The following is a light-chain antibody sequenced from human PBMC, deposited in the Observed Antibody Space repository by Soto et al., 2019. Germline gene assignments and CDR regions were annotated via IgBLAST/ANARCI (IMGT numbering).Light chain of an antibody. V-gene: IGLV1-40*01. J-gene: IGLJ2*01. CDR1: SSNIGAGYD. Sequence: QSVLTQPPSVSGGPGQRVTISCTGRSSNIGAGYDVHWYQQLPGTAPKLLIYGNSNRPSGVPDRFSGSKSGTSASLAITGLQAEDEADYYCQSYDSSLSGSVFGGVTKLTVL. CDR3: QSYDSSLSGSV. CDR2: GNS.